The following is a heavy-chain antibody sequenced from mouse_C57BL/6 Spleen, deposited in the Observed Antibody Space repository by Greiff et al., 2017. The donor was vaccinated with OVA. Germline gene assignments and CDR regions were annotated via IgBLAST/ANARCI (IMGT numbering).Heavy chain of an antibody. V-gene: IGHV1-64*01. D-gene: IGHD1-1*01. Sequence: QVQLKQPGAELVKPGASVKLSCKASGYTFTSYWMHWVKQRPGQGLEWIGMIHPNSGSTNYNEKFKSKATLTVDKSYSTAYMQSSSLTSEDSAVYYCARSGYYYGSSSHYFDYWGQGTTLTVSS. CDR3: ARSGYYYGSSSHYFDY. CDR1: GYTFTSYW. J-gene: IGHJ2*01. CDR2: IHPNSGST.